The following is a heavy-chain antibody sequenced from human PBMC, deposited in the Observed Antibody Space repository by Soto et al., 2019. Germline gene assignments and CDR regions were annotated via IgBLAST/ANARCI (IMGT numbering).Heavy chain of an antibody. J-gene: IGHJ3*02. V-gene: IGHV3-30*18. D-gene: IGHD6-13*01. CDR1: GFTFSSNG. Sequence: QVQLVESGGGVVQPGRSLRLSCAASGFTFSSNGMHWVRQAPGKGLEWVAVISYDGSNKYYADSVKGRFTISRDKSKNTVYLQMNSLRAEDTAVYYCAKDFYSSSGYGAFDICGQGTMVTVSS. CDR2: ISYDGSNK. CDR3: AKDFYSSSGYGAFDI.